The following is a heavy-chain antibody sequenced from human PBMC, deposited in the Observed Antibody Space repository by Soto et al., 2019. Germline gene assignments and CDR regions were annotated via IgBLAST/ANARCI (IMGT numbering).Heavy chain of an antibody. D-gene: IGHD3-9*01. CDR2: IYYSGST. CDR3: ARSVILTGGSYKGLIRLHYFDT. CDR1: GGSISSSSYY. V-gene: IGHV4-39*07. Sequence: SETLSLTCTVSGGSISSSSYYWGWIRQPPGKGLEWIGSIYYSGSTYYNPSLKSRVTLSLDESKNEFSLNVDSVTAADTAVYYCARSVILTGGSYKGLIRLHYFDTWGPGTLVTVS. J-gene: IGHJ4*02.